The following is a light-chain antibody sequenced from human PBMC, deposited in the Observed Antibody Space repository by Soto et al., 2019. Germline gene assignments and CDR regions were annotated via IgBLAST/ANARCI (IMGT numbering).Light chain of an antibody. Sequence: DIQMTQSPSTLSASVGDRVTITCRASQSISSWVAWYQQKPGKAPKLLIYKASSLESGVPSRFSGSGSGTEFTLAISSLEHDDFATYYCQQYNGYSSVTFGGGTKVEIK. J-gene: IGKJ4*01. V-gene: IGKV1-5*03. CDR1: QSISSW. CDR2: KAS. CDR3: QQYNGYSSVT.